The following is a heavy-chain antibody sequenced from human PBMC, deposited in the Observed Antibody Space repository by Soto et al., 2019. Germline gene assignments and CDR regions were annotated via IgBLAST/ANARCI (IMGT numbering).Heavy chain of an antibody. CDR3: ARGRSRNNILTE. CDR2: IYSVGTT. J-gene: IGHJ4*02. D-gene: IGHD3-9*01. Sequence: EVQLVESGGGLVQPGGSLRLSCAASGFTVSSDYMSWVRQAPGKGLEWVSIIYSVGTTYYADSVKGRFTISRDDSKNTLYLQMNSLRVEATAVYYCARGRSRNNILTEWGQGTLVTVSS. CDR1: GFTVSSDY. V-gene: IGHV3-66*01.